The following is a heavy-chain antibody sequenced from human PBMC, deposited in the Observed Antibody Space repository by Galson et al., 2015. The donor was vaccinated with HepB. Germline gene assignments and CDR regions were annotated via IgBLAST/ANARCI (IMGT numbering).Heavy chain of an antibody. CDR2: IKQDGSEK. V-gene: IGHV3-7*03. J-gene: IGHJ6*02. D-gene: IGHD1-26*01. CDR1: GFTFSSYW. CDR3: ARGQGSSLNYYYYGMDV. Sequence: SLRLSCAASGFTFSSYWMSWVRQAPGKGLEWVANIKQDGSEKYYVDSVKGRFTISRDNAKNSLYLQMNSLRAEDTAVYYCARGQGSSLNYYYYGMDVWGQGTTVTVSS.